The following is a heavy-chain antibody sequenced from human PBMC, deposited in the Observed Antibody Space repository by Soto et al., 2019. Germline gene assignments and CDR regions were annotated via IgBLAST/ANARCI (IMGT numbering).Heavy chain of an antibody. V-gene: IGHV1-3*01. CDR3: ATTDAPLGPR. CDR1: AYTFTIYA. Sequence: ASLKLSCKASAYTFTIYAMHWVLQAPGQRLEWMGWINAGNGNTKYSQKFQGRVTITRDTSASTVYMELSSLRSEDTAIYFCATTDAPLGPRWGQGTLVTVSS. J-gene: IGHJ4*02. CDR2: INAGNGNT.